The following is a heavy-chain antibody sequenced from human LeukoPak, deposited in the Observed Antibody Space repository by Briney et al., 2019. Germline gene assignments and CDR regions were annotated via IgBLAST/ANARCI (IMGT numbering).Heavy chain of an antibody. CDR3: ARVEGVLEGFYYYMDV. Sequence: ASVKVSCKASGGTFSSYAISWVRQAPGQGLEWMGWISAYNGNTNYAQKLQGRVTMTTDTSTSTAYMELRSLRSDDTAVYYCARVEGVLEGFYYYMDVWGKGTTVTVSS. J-gene: IGHJ6*03. CDR2: ISAYNGNT. D-gene: IGHD5/OR15-5a*01. CDR1: GGTFSSYA. V-gene: IGHV1-18*01.